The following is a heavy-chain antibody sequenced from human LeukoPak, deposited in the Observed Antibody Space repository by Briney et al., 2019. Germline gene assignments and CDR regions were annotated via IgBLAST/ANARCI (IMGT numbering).Heavy chain of an antibody. V-gene: IGHV4-39*07. CDR2: IYYSGST. CDR1: GGSISSSSYY. CDR3: ARLVRGYWAP. J-gene: IGHJ5*02. Sequence: RTSETLSLTCTVSGGSISSSSYYWGWIRQPPGKGLEWIGSIYYSGSTYYNPSLKSRVTISVDTSKNQFSLKLSSVTAADTAVYYCARLVRGYWAPWGQGTLVTVSS. D-gene: IGHD2-15*01.